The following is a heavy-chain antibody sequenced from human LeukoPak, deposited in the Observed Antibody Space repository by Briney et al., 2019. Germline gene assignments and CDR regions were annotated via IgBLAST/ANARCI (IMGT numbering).Heavy chain of an antibody. CDR2: INSDGSST. J-gene: IGHJ4*02. CDR1: GFTFSNYW. D-gene: IGHD6-13*01. CDR3: ARVGSWALFDY. V-gene: IGHV3-74*01. Sequence: GESLRLSCAASGFTFSNYWMHWVRQAPGRGLVGVSRINSDGSSTNYADSVKGRFTISRDNAKNSLYLQMNSLRAEDTALYYCARVGSWALFDYWGQGTLVTVSS.